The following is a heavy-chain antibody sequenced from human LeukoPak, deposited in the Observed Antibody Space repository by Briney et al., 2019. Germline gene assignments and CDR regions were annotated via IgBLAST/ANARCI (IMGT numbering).Heavy chain of an antibody. CDR3: ARDLSGYAEIDY. CDR1: GFTFSSYS. J-gene: IGHJ4*02. CDR2: ISSSSSYI. Sequence: GGSLRLSCAASGFTFSSYSMNWVRQAPGKGLEWVSSISSSSSYIYYADSVKGRFTISRDNAKNSLYLQMNSLRAEDTAVYYCARDLSGYAEIDYWGQGTLVTVSS. V-gene: IGHV3-21*01. D-gene: IGHD5-12*01.